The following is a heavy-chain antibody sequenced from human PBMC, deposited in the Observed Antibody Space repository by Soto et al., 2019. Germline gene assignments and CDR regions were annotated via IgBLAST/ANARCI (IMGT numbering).Heavy chain of an antibody. Sequence: QVQLVQSGAEVKKPGSSVKVSCKASGGTFSSYTISWVRQAPGQGLEWMGRIIPILGIANYSKKLKGRVTITADKSTSTAYMELSSLRSEDTAVYYCARGSGTSWFDPWGQGTLVTVSS. V-gene: IGHV1-69*02. CDR1: GGTFSSYT. D-gene: IGHD2-2*01. CDR2: IIPILGIA. J-gene: IGHJ5*02. CDR3: ARGSGTSWFDP.